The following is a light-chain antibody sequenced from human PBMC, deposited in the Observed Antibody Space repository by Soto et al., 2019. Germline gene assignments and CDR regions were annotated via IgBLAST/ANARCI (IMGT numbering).Light chain of an antibody. CDR3: HQYNNWPPVT. J-gene: IGKJ4*01. Sequence: EIVMTQSPATLSVSPGDGATLSCRASQSISTNLAWYQQKPGQAPRLLIYGASTRAAGIPARFRGSRSGTEFTLTISSLQSEDSAVYYCHQYNNWPPVTFGGGTKVDIK. V-gene: IGKV3-15*01. CDR1: QSISTN. CDR2: GAS.